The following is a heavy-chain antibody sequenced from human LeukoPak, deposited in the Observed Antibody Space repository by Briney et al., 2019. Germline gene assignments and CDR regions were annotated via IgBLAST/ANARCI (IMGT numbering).Heavy chain of an antibody. Sequence: GGSLRLSCAASGFTFSSYAMSWVRQAPGKGLECVSAISGSVGSTYYADSVKGRFTIPRDNSKNTLYLQMNSLRAEDTAVYYCAKRQYCSGGSCYYCDCAFDIWGQGTMVTVSS. V-gene: IGHV3-23*01. J-gene: IGHJ3*02. CDR3: AKRQYCSGGSCYYCDCAFDI. CDR1: GFTFSSYA. D-gene: IGHD2-15*01. CDR2: ISGSVGST.